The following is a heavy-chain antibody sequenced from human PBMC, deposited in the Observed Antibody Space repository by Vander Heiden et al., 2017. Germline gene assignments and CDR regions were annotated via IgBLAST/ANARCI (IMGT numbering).Heavy chain of an antibody. J-gene: IGHJ3*02. Sequence: AQLVQSGSDVKKPGASVQVSCKASGSSFHTYGISWVRQAPGQGLEWMGWISGYSGQTNYAQRLQGRVSMTADTSTTTVYLELRSLRSDDTAVYYCARDLYQDVSSGYFDDTFDIWGQGTMVTVSS. CDR3: ARDLYQDVSSGYFDDTFDI. CDR1: GSSFHTYG. D-gene: IGHD3-22*01. CDR2: ISGYSGQT. V-gene: IGHV1-18*01.